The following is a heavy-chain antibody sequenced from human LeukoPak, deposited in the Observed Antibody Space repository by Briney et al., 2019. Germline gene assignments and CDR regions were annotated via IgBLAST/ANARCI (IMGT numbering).Heavy chain of an antibody. Sequence: SVKVSCKASGGTFSSYAISWVRQAPGQGLEWMGGIIPVFGTPNYAQNFQGRVTITADTSTNTAYMELSSLRSGDTAIYYCARGDTLYGSSAHAGYWGQGTLVTVSS. CDR3: ARGDTLYGSSAHAGY. V-gene: IGHV1-69*06. CDR1: GGTFSSYA. D-gene: IGHD6-13*01. J-gene: IGHJ4*02. CDR2: IIPVFGTP.